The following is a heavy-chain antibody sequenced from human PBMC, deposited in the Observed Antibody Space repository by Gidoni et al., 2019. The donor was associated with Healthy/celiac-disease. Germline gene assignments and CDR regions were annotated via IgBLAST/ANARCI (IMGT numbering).Heavy chain of an antibody. J-gene: IGHJ6*02. V-gene: IGHV3-30*18. CDR3: AKFRGPTIYLDYYGMDV. CDR1: GFTFSSYG. D-gene: IGHD3-3*01. Sequence: QVQLVESGGGVVQPGRSLRLSCAASGFTFSSYGMHWVRQAPGKGLEWVAVISYDGSNKYYADSVKGRFTISRDNSKNTLYLQMNSLRAEDTAVYYCAKFRGPTIYLDYYGMDVWGQGTTVTVSS. CDR2: ISYDGSNK.